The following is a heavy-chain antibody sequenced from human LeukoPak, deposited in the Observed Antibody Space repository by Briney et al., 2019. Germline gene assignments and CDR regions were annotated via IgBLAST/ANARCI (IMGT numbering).Heavy chain of an antibody. CDR3: ARSPHILTGENFDY. Sequence: GGSLRLSCAASGFTFSSYGMHWVRQAPGKGLGWVAFIRYDGSNKYYADSVKGRFTISRDNSKNTLYLQMNSLRADDTAVYFCARSPHILTGENFDYWGQGTLLTVSS. D-gene: IGHD3-9*01. J-gene: IGHJ4*02. CDR1: GFTFSSYG. CDR2: IRYDGSNK. V-gene: IGHV3-30*02.